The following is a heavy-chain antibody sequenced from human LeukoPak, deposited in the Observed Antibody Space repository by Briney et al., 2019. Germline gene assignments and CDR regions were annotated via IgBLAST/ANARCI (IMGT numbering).Heavy chain of an antibody. D-gene: IGHD2-8*01. Sequence: GGSLRLSCAASGFTFSSYAMHWVRQAPGKGLEWVAVISYDGSNKYYADSVKGRVTISRDNSKNTLYLQMNSLRAEDTAVYYCASQRVYPMDYWGQGTLVTVSS. CDR3: ASQRVYPMDY. J-gene: IGHJ4*02. CDR1: GFTFSSYA. CDR2: ISYDGSNK. V-gene: IGHV3-30-3*01.